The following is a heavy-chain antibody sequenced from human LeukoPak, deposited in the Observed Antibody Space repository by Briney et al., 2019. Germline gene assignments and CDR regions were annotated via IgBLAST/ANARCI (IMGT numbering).Heavy chain of an antibody. D-gene: IGHD6-19*01. V-gene: IGHV3-23*01. Sequence: GGSLRLSCATSGLTFRNYAMNWVRQAPGKGLEWVSTISGSGSSTYYVDSVKGRFTISRDNSENTLHLQMNSLRAEDTAEYYCAKDSNGWYQRGSNYFGYWGQGTLVTVSS. CDR2: ISGSGSST. CDR3: AKDSNGWYQRGSNYFGY. CDR1: GLTFRNYA. J-gene: IGHJ4*02.